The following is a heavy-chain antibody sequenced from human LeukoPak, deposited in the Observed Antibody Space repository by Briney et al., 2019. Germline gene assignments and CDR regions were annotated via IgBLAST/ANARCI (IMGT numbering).Heavy chain of an antibody. CDR2: MNPNSGNT. D-gene: IGHD5-18*01. J-gene: IGHJ4*02. CDR1: GYTFTSYD. CDR3: ARGMWIQLWLGY. V-gene: IGHV1-8*01. Sequence: ASVKVSCKASGYTFTSYDINWVRQATGQGLEWMGWMNPNSGNTGYAQKFQGRVTMTRNTSISTAYMELSSLRSEDTAVYYCARGMWIQLWLGYGGQETLVTVSS.